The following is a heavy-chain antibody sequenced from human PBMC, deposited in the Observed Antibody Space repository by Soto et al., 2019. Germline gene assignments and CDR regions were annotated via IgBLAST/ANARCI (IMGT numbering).Heavy chain of an antibody. Sequence: QVLLVESGGGLVKPGGSLRLSCAASEFTLSDYYMNWIRQAPGKGLEWVSYISSDGSTIYYADSVKGRFTISRDNAKNSLYLQMTRLRAEDPAVYYFAITHTDPYYYFYGLDVWGQGTTVTFSS. CDR3: AITHTDPYYYFYGLDV. D-gene: IGHD2-21*01. V-gene: IGHV3-11*01. CDR1: EFTLSDYY. J-gene: IGHJ6*02. CDR2: ISSDGSTI.